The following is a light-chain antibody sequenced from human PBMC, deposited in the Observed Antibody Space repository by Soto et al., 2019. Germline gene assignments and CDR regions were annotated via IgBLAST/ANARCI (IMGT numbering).Light chain of an antibody. J-gene: IGKJ4*01. CDR2: DAS. V-gene: IGKV3-11*01. Sequence: ELVLTQSPATLSLSPGERATLSCRASQSVSSYLAWYQQKPGQAPRLLNYDASNRATGIPARFSGSWSGTDFTLTISSLEPEDFSVDYCHQRSNWPYTFGGGNKVEIK. CDR3: HQRSNWPYT. CDR1: QSVSSY.